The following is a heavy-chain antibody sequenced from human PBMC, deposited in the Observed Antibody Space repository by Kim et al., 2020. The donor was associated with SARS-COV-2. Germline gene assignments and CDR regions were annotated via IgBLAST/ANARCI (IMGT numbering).Heavy chain of an antibody. D-gene: IGHD1-26*01. CDR3: ARRAYSGSYYYFDD. Sequence: YATSVTGRFTISMANAKNTLYLQMNSLRAEDTAVYYCARRAYSGSYYYFDDWGQGTLVTVSS. V-gene: IGHV3-74*01. J-gene: IGHJ4*02.